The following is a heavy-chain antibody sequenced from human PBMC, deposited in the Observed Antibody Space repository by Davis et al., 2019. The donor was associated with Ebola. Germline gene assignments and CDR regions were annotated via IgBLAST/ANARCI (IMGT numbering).Heavy chain of an antibody. J-gene: IGHJ4*02. CDR2: ISAYNGNT. Sequence: ASVKVSCKASGYTFTSYGISWVRQAPGQGLEWMGWISAYNGNTNYAQKLQGRVTMTTDTSTSTAYMELRSLRSDDTAVYYCARDLAGYSSSWYVDYWGQGTLVTVSS. CDR1: GYTFTSYG. D-gene: IGHD6-13*01. V-gene: IGHV1-18*01. CDR3: ARDLAGYSSSWYVDY.